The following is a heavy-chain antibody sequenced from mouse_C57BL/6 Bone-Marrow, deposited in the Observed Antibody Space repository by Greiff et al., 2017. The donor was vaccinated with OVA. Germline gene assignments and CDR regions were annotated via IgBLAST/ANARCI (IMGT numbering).Heavy chain of an antibody. J-gene: IGHJ4*01. V-gene: IGHV5-6*01. CDR3: ARSMVTTDHYYALDY. CDR2: ISSGGSYT. Sequence: EVNVVESGGDLVKPGGSLKLSCAASGFTFSSYGMSWVRQTPDKRLEWVATISSGGSYTYYPDSVKGRSTISRDNAKNTLYLQMSSLKSEDTAMCFCARSMVTTDHYYALDYWGQGTSVTVSS. D-gene: IGHD2-2*01. CDR1: GFTFSSYG.